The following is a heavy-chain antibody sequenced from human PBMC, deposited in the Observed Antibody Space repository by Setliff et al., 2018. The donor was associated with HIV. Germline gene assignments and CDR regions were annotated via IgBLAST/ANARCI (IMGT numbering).Heavy chain of an antibody. CDR3: VRGVQSPPHYSYYYMDV. CDR1: GGTFSSYA. CDR2: IIPIFGTT. Sequence: SVKVSCKASGGTFSSYAISWVRQAPGQGLEWMGGIIPIFGTTNYAQKFQGRVTITTDESTTTAYMELSSLRSGDTALYYCVRGVQSPPHYSYYYMDVWGEGTMVTVSS. J-gene: IGHJ6*03. V-gene: IGHV1-69*05. D-gene: IGHD3-3*01.